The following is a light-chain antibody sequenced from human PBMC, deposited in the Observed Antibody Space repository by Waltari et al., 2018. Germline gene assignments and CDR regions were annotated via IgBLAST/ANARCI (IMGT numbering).Light chain of an antibody. CDR3: QQYNNWPET. CDR1: QRIGSN. J-gene: IGKJ1*01. Sequence: DIVMTQSPATLSVSPGERATLPCRASQRIGSNLAWYQHKPGQAPRFLIYGASTRATGIPARFSGSGSGTEFTLTISSLQSADFAVYYCQQYNNWPETFGQGTKVEIK. CDR2: GAS. V-gene: IGKV3-15*01.